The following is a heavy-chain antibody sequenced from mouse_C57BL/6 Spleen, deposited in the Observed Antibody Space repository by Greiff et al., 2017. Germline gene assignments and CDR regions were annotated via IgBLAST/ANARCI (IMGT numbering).Heavy chain of an antibody. CDR3: AKSRGWLLYFDY. CDR1: GFSLTSYG. Sequence: VKLMESGPGLVAPSQSLSITCTVSGFSLTSYGVSWVRQPPGKGLEWLGVIWGDGSTKFHSALISRLSISTDNSKSQVFLKLNSLQTDDTATYYCAKSRGWLLYFDYWGQGTTLTVSS. V-gene: IGHV2-3*01. J-gene: IGHJ2*01. D-gene: IGHD2-3*01. CDR2: IWGDGST.